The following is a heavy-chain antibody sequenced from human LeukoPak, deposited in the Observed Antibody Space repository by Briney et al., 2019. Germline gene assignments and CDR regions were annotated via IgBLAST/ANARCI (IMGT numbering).Heavy chain of an antibody. D-gene: IGHD3-22*01. CDR1: GFTFRSHA. J-gene: IGHJ4*02. V-gene: IGHV3-23*01. Sequence: RGSLRLSCAASGFTFRSHAMSRVRQAPGKELEWVSAISGSGGSTYYADSVKGRFTISRDNSKNTLYLQMNSLRAEDTAVYYYAKDIGLLPPNYFDYWGQGTLVTVSS. CDR2: ISGSGGST. CDR3: AKDIGLLPPNYFDY.